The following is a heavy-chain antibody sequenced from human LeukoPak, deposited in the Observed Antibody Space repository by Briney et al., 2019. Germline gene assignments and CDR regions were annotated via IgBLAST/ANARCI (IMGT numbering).Heavy chain of an antibody. CDR2: IYTSGST. CDR3: ARRITIFGVVMHSFDY. CDR1: GGSISSGGYS. D-gene: IGHD3-3*01. V-gene: IGHV4-61*02. J-gene: IGHJ4*02. Sequence: PSETLSLTCAVSGGSISSGGYSWSWIRQPAGKGLEWIGRIYTSGSTNYNPSLRSRVTMSVDTSKNQFSLKLSSVTAADTAVYYCARRITIFGVVMHSFDYWGQGTLVTVSS.